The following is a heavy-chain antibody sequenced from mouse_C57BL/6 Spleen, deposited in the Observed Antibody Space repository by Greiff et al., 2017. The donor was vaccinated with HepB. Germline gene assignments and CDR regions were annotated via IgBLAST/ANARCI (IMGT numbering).Heavy chain of an antibody. CDR1: GYSITSGYY. CDR3: ARGSTGRYFDV. Sequence: DVKLVESGPGLVKPSQSLSLTCSVTGYSITSGYYWNWIRQFPGNKLEWMGYISYDGSNNYNPSLKNRISITRDTSKNQFFLKLNSVTTEDTATYYCARGSTGRYFDVWGTGTTVTVSS. CDR2: ISYDGSN. J-gene: IGHJ1*03. V-gene: IGHV3-6*01.